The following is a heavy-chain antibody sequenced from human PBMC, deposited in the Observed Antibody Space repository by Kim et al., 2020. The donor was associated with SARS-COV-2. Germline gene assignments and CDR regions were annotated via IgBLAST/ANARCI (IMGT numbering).Heavy chain of an antibody. J-gene: IGHJ3*01. CDR3: ARDWLERRRVDVFDL. Sequence: ASVKVSCKASGYTFSSYGISWVRQAPGQGLEWMGWVSGSSGDTNYAENLQDTVTITADTSTSTAYLELTSLRSDDTAVYYCARDWLERRRVDVFDLWGQG. CDR1: GYTFSSYG. CDR2: VSGSSGDT. V-gene: IGHV1-18*01. D-gene: IGHD1-1*01.